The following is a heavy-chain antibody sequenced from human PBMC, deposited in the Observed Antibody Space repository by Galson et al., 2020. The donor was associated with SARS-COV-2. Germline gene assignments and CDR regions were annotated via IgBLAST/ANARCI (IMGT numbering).Heavy chain of an antibody. J-gene: IGHJ4*02. CDR3: AKDPQGNLNFDY. V-gene: IGHV3-23*01. Sequence: GESLKISCAASGFTFSSYAMSWVRQAPGKGLEWVSAISGSGGSTYYADSVKGRFTISRDNSKNTLYLQMNSLRAEDTAVYYCAKDPQGNLNFDYWGQGTLVTVSS. CDR2: ISGSGGST. D-gene: IGHD1-1*01. CDR1: GFTFSSYA.